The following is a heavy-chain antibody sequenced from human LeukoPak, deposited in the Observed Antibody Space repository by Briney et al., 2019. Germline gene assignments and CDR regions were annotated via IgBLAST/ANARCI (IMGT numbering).Heavy chain of an antibody. CDR3: ASDLYYFDSSDQRGSFDY. Sequence: SVKVSCKASEGIIRNYTITWVRQAPGQGLEWMGRIIPIFETANYAQKFQGRVTITTDESTSTAYMELSSLRSEDTAVYYCASDLYYFDSSDQRGSFDYWGQGTLVTVSS. D-gene: IGHD3-22*01. CDR2: IIPIFETA. V-gene: IGHV1-69*05. CDR1: EGIIRNYT. J-gene: IGHJ4*02.